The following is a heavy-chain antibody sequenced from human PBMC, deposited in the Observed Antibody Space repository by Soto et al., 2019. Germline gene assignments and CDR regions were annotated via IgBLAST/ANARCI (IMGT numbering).Heavy chain of an antibody. CDR2: IKSKTDGGTT. V-gene: IGHV3-15*01. Sequence: GGSLRLSCAASGLSFSNAWMTWVRQASGKGLEWVGRIKSKTDGGTTEYAAPVKGRFTISRDDSKNTLYLQMNSLKTEDTAVYYCTTRYYYDTSGYPHDYWGQGTLVTV. J-gene: IGHJ4*02. CDR3: TTRYYYDTSGYPHDY. D-gene: IGHD3-22*01. CDR1: GLSFSNAW.